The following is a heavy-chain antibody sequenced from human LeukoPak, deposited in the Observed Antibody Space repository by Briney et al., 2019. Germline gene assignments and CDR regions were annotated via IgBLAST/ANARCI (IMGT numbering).Heavy chain of an antibody. D-gene: IGHD6-13*01. CDR1: GGTFSSYA. J-gene: IGHJ5*02. V-gene: IGHV1-69*13. Sequence: SVKVSCEASGGTFSSYAISWVRQAPGQGLEWMGGIIPIFGTANYAQKFQGRVTITADESTSTAYMELSSLRSEDTAVYYCARETAAAGTGWFDPWGQGILVTVPS. CDR2: IIPIFGTA. CDR3: ARETAAAGTGWFDP.